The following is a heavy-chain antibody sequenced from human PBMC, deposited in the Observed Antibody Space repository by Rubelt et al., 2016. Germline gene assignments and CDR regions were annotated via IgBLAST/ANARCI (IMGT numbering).Heavy chain of an antibody. V-gene: IGHV4-34*01. J-gene: IGHJ4*02. CDR3: AREWSGWGPFDY. D-gene: IGHD6-25*01. CDR1: GGSFSGYY. Sequence: QVQLQQWGAGLLKPSETLSLTCAVYGGSFSGYYWSWIRQPPGKGLEWIGEINHSGSTNYNPSLKSRVTISVDTSKNQFSLKLSSVTAADTAVYYCAREWSGWGPFDYWGQGTLVTVSS. CDR2: INHSGST.